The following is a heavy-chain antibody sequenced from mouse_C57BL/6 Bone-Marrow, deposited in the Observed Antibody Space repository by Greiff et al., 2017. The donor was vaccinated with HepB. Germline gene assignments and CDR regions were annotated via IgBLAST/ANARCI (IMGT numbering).Heavy chain of an antibody. CDR3: ARSLYYYGRGNCWYFEV. D-gene: IGHD1-1*01. Sequence: QVQLQQSGAELVRPGASVKLSCKASGYTFTDYYINWVKQRPGQGLEWIARIYPGSGNTYYNEKFKGKATLTAEKSSSTAYMQLSSLTSEDSAVYFCARSLYYYGRGNCWYFEVWGTGTTVTVSS. J-gene: IGHJ1*03. CDR2: IYPGSGNT. CDR1: GYTFTDYY. V-gene: IGHV1-76*01.